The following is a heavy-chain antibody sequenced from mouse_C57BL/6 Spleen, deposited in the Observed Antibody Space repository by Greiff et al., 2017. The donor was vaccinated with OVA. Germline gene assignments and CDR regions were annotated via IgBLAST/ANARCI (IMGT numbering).Heavy chain of an antibody. CDR1: GYAFSSSW. J-gene: IGHJ2*01. CDR3: ARGYGSRYVDY. V-gene: IGHV1-82*01. Sequence: QVQLKQSGPELVKPGASVKISCKASGYAFSSSWMNWVKQRPGQGLEWIGRIYPGDGDTNYNGKFEGKATLTAAKSSSTAYMQLSSLTSEDSAVYFCARGYGSRYVDYWGQGTTLTVSS. CDR2: IYPGDGDT. D-gene: IGHD1-1*01.